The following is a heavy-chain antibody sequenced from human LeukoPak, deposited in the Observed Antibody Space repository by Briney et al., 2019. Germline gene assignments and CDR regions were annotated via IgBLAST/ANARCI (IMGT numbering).Heavy chain of an antibody. CDR1: GFTFSSYA. V-gene: IGHV3-23*01. D-gene: IGHD2-2*01. CDR2: ISGSGGST. J-gene: IGHJ3*01. Sequence: GGSLRLSCAASGFTFSSYAMSWVRQAPGKGLEWVSGISGSGGSTYYADPVKGRFTISRDNSKNTLYLQMNSLRAEDTAVYYCAKDIVVVAAAGRVFDFWGQGTMVTVSP. CDR3: AKDIVVVAAAGRVFDF.